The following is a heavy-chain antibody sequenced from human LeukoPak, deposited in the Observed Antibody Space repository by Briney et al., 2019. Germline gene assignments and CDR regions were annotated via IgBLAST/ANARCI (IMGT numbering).Heavy chain of an antibody. CDR1: GGSISSYY. J-gene: IGHJ4*02. CDR2: IYYSGTT. D-gene: IGHD3-10*01. V-gene: IGHV4-59*08. Sequence: SHCLSLTCTVAGGSISSYYWSSIRQPPGRGPEWIGYIYYSGTTNYNSSLKSRLTISVDTSKNQFFLKLSSVTAADPAVYYCARRTTMVRGVIGYFDYWGQGTLVTVSS. CDR3: ARRTTMVRGVIGYFDY.